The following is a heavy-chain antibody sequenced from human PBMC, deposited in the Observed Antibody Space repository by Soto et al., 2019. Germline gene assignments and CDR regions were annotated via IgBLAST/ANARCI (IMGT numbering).Heavy chain of an antibody. CDR1: GGSFSGYY. D-gene: IGHD3-9*01. J-gene: IGHJ4*02. CDR3: ARRDWSGSTSHFYFDY. V-gene: IGHV4-34*01. CDR2: INHSGST. Sequence: SETLSLTCAVYGGSFSGYYWSWIRQPPGKGLEWIGEINHSGSTYYKPSLKSRVAMSVDTSKNQFSLKLTSATAADTAVYYCARRDWSGSTSHFYFDYWGQGVLGTVSS.